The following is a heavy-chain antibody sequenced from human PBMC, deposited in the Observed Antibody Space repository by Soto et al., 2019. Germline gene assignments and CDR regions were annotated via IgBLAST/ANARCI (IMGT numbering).Heavy chain of an antibody. J-gene: IGHJ4*02. V-gene: IGHV4-59*08. CDR1: GGSISSYY. CDR2: IYHSGST. D-gene: IGHD3-10*01. CDR3: ARRGSGSYSDY. Sequence: PSETLSLTCTVSGGSISSYYWSWIRQPPGKGLEWIGEIYHSGSTNYNPSLKSRVTISVDKSKNQFSLKLSSVTAADTAVYYCARRGSGSYSDYWGQGTLVTVSS.